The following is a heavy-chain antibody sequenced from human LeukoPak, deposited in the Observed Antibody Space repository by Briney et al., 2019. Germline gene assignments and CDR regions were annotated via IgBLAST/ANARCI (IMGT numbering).Heavy chain of an antibody. D-gene: IGHD1-20*01. Sequence: GGSLRLSCAASGFTFSSYAMSWVRQAPGKGLEWVANIDPDGSETQYVGSVKGRFTTSRDNAKNSLYLQMNSLRAEDTAIYYCARIWYFGDNNWRYFDYWGQGTLVTVSS. CDR1: GFTFSSYA. CDR3: ARIWYFGDNNWRYFDY. V-gene: IGHV3-7*01. J-gene: IGHJ4*02. CDR2: IDPDGSET.